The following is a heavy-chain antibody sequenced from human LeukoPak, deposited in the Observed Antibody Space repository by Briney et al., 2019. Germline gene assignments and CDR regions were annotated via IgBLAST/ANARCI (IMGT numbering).Heavy chain of an antibody. Sequence: AETLSLTCAVYGGSFRGYYWSWIRQPPGKGLEWIGEINHSGSTNYNPSLKSRVTISLDTSKNQFSLKLSSVTAADTAVYYCASSITIFGVVQPFDYWGQGTLVTVSS. V-gene: IGHV4-34*01. CDR1: GGSFRGYY. D-gene: IGHD3-3*01. J-gene: IGHJ4*02. CDR2: INHSGST. CDR3: ASSITIFGVVQPFDY.